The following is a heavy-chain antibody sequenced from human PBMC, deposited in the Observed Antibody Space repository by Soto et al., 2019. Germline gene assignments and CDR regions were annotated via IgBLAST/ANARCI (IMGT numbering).Heavy chain of an antibody. CDR2: MNPNSGNT. D-gene: IGHD3-16*01. CDR1: GYTFTSYD. Sequence: QVQLVQSGAEVKKPGASVKVSCKASGYTFTSYDLNWVRQATGQGLEWMGWMNPNSGNTGSAQKFQGRVTMTRNTSITTAYMELSSLRSESTTVYYCATDGVRGMDVGGQGETASVSS. CDR3: ATDGVRGMDV. V-gene: IGHV1-8*01. J-gene: IGHJ6*02.